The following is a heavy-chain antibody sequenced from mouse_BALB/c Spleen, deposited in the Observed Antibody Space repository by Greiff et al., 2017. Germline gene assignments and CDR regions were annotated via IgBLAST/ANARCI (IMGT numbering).Heavy chain of an antibody. Sequence: VQLQESGPELVKPGASVRISCKASGYTFTSYYIHWVKQRPGQGLEWIGWIYPGNVNTKYNEKFKGKATLTADTSSSTAYMQLSSLTSEDSAVYFGARDNYYYGSTVVLAYWGQGTLVTVSA. CDR1: GYTFTSYY. CDR3: ARDNYYYGSTVVLAY. J-gene: IGHJ3*01. D-gene: IGHD1-1*01. V-gene: IGHV1S56*01. CDR2: IYPGNVNT.